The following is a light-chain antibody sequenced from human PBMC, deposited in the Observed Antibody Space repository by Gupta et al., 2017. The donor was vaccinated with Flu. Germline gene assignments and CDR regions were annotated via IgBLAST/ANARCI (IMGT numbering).Light chain of an antibody. V-gene: IGKV3-20*01. Sequence: EFVLTQSPGRLSFSPGERATLSCRASQSVTSNYLVWYQQKPGQAPRLLMYGASNRATGTPDRFSGSGSGTEFTLTISRLEPEDFAVYYCQQDSALPVAFGQGTKLEIK. CDR1: QSVTSNY. J-gene: IGKJ2*01. CDR3: QQDSALPVA. CDR2: GAS.